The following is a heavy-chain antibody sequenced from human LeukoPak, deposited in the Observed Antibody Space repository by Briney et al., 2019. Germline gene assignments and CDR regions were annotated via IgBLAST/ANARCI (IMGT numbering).Heavy chain of an antibody. D-gene: IGHD3-22*01. CDR1: GYTFTSYY. J-gene: IGHJ5*02. Sequence: ASVKVSCKASGYTFTSYYMHWVRQAPGQGLEWMGIINPSGGSTSYAQKFQGRVTMTRDTSTSTVYMELSSLRSEDTAVYYCALYDSSGYYSDWFDPWGQGTLVTVSS. V-gene: IGHV1-46*01. CDR3: ALYDSSGYYSDWFDP. CDR2: INPSGGST.